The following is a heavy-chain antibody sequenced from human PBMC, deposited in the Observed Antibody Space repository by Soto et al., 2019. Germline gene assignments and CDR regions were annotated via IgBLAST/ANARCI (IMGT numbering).Heavy chain of an antibody. Sequence: QVQLQESGPGLVKPSATLSLTCTVSGVSLSNWYWSWIRQPAGGGLEWIGRIYASGITDYSPSLKSRLTMSIDTSNNQFSLKLTSVTAADTAMYYCARGSVPADFWGQGTLVTVSS. CDR3: ARGSVPADF. D-gene: IGHD3-10*01. J-gene: IGHJ4*02. V-gene: IGHV4-4*07. CDR2: IYASGIT. CDR1: GVSLSNWY.